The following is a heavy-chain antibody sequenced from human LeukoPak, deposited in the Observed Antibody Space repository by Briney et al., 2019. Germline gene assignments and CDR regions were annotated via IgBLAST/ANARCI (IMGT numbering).Heavy chain of an antibody. CDR1: GFTFSSYG. Sequence: PGGSLGLSCTASGFTFSSYGMTWVRQAPGKGLEWVSRISDSGGSTYYADSVKGRFTISRDNSKNTLYLQMNSLRAEDTAVYFCAKRHSSGWQYFDYWGQGTLVTVSS. V-gene: IGHV3-23*01. CDR3: AKRHSSGWQYFDY. J-gene: IGHJ4*02. CDR2: ISDSGGST. D-gene: IGHD6-19*01.